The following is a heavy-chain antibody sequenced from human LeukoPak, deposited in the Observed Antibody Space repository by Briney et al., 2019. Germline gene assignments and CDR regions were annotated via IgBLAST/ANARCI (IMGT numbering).Heavy chain of an antibody. Sequence: GGSLRLSCAASGFTFSSYAMSWVRQAPGKGLEWVSAISGSGGSTYYADSVNGRFTISRDNSKNTLYLQMNSLRAEDTAVYYCAKDAVRGSGIESYYYYGMDVWGQGTTVTVSS. V-gene: IGHV3-23*01. CDR2: ISGSGGST. CDR1: GFTFSSYA. CDR3: AKDAVRGSGIESYYYYGMDV. J-gene: IGHJ6*02. D-gene: IGHD3-10*01.